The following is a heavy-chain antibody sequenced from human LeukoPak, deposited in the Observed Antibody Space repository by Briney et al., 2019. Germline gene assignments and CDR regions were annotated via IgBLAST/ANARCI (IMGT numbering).Heavy chain of an antibody. Sequence: GASVKVSCKASGGTFSRYAISWVRQAPGQGLEWMGGIIPMFGTANYAQKFQGRVTITTDGSATTAYMELSSLRSEDTAVYYCATTVTNYSYYYYMDVWGKGTTVTVSS. CDR1: GGTFSRYA. D-gene: IGHD4-11*01. J-gene: IGHJ6*03. CDR2: IIPMFGTA. V-gene: IGHV1-69*05. CDR3: ATTVTNYSYYYYMDV.